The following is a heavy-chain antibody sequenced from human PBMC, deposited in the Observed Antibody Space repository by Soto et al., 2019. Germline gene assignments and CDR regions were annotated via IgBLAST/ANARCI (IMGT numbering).Heavy chain of an antibody. V-gene: IGHV3-15*05. CDR1: GRTFSNAW. CDR2: IKKKPDGGTT. CDR3: ATETLPMSRGVLDY. Sequence: GSLRLSCTASGRTFSNAWMSWVRQAPGKGLEWVGRIKKKPDGGTTDYAAPVKGRFTISRDDSRNTLYLQMNSLKAEDTALYYCATETLPMSRGVLDYWGQGTLVTVSS. D-gene: IGHD3-10*01. J-gene: IGHJ4*02.